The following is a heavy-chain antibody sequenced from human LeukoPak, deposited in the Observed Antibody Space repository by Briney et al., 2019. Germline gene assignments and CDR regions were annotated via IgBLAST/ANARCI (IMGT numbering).Heavy chain of an antibody. Sequence: SETLSLTCTVSGGSLSRSYWSWIRQPPGKGLEWIGFIYYTGSTNYNPSLKSRVTISLDTSKNQFSLKLSSVTAADTAVYYCARYGSGQPQDACRFDPWGQGTLVTVSS. CDR1: GGSLSRSY. CDR3: ARYGSGQPQDACRFDP. J-gene: IGHJ5*02. D-gene: IGHD3-10*01. V-gene: IGHV4-59*01. CDR2: IYYTGST.